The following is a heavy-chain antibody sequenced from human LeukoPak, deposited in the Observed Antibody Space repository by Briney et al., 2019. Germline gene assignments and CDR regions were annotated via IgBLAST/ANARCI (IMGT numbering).Heavy chain of an antibody. D-gene: IGHD6-19*01. J-gene: IGHJ4*02. CDR2: IYYSGST. CDR1: GGSISSYY. V-gene: IGHV4-59*08. Sequence: SETLSLTCTVSGGSISSYYWSWIRQPPGKGLEWIGYIYYSGSTNYNPSLKSRVTISVDTSKNQFSLKLSSVTAADTAVFYCARRGQWLGTEYYFDYWGQGTLVTVSS. CDR3: ARRGQWLGTEYYFDY.